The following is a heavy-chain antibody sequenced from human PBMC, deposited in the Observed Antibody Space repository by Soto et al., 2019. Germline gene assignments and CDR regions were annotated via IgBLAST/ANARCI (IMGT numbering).Heavy chain of an antibody. V-gene: IGHV4-30-2*01. D-gene: IGHD1-1*01. CDR3: AREALERHDGWFDP. J-gene: IGHJ5*02. CDR2: IYHSGST. Sequence: PSETLPLTCAVSGGSISSGGYSWSWIRQPPGKGLEWIGYIYHSGSTYYNPSLKSRVTISVDRSKYQFSLKLSSVTAADTAVYYCAREALERHDGWFDPWGQGTLVTVSS. CDR1: GGSISSGGYS.